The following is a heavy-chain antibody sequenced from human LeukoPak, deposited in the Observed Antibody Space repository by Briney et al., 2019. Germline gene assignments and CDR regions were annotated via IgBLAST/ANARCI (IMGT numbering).Heavy chain of an antibody. CDR1: GGSMTSTVDH. Sequence: SETLSLTCTVSGGSMTSTVDHWGWIRQPPGKGLEWIGGVYYSGTTYHNPSLKSRVTISVDTSKNQFSLKLRSVTAADTAVYYCAISSAAFDIWGQGTMVTVSS. D-gene: IGHD3-3*01. V-gene: IGHV4-39*07. CDR2: VYYSGTT. J-gene: IGHJ3*02. CDR3: AISSAAFDI.